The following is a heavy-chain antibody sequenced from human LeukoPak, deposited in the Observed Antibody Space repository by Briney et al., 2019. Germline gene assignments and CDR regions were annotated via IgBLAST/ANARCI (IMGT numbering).Heavy chain of an antibody. J-gene: IGHJ6*03. CDR1: GFTFSSYA. V-gene: IGHV4-39*01. D-gene: IGHD6-13*01. CDR3: ARHRLIYSSSSLYYMDV. Sequence: GSLRLSCAASGFTFSSYAMSWVRQAPGKGLEWIGSIYYSGSTYYNPSLKSRVTISVDTSKNQFSLKLSSVTAADTAVYYCARHRLIYSSSSLYYMDVWGKGTTVTVSS. CDR2: IYYSGST.